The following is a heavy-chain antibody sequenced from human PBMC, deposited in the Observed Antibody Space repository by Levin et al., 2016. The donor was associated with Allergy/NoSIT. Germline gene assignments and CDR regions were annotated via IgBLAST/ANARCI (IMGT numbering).Heavy chain of an antibody. CDR2: ISHSSTYK. CDR1: GFTFNTHS. J-gene: IGHJ6*02. V-gene: IGHV3-21*01. Sequence: GESLKISCSASGFTFNTHSMIWVRQAPGKGLEWVSSISHSSTYKYYGDSVRSRFIISRDNVKNSVDLELNSLRAEDTAIYYCARQGFGNSGSHYYYTGVDVWGQGAMVTVSS. CDR3: ARQGFGNSGSHYYYTGVDV. D-gene: IGHD1-26*01.